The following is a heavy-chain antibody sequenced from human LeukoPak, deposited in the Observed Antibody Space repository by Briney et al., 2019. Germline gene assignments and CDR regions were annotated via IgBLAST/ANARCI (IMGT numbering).Heavy chain of an antibody. J-gene: IGHJ3*02. CDR1: GGSFSGYN. CDR3: ARGGSDYGDYVGAFDI. D-gene: IGHD4-17*01. CDR2: INHSGST. Sequence: SETLSLTCAVYGGSFSGYNWSWIRQPPGKGLEWIGEINHSGSTNYNPSLKSRVKSRVTKSLDTSKNQFSLKLSSVTAADTAVYYCARGGSDYGDYVGAFDIRGQGTMVTVSS. V-gene: IGHV4-34*01.